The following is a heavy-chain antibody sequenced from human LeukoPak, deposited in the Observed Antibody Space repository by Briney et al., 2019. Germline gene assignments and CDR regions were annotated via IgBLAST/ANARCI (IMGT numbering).Heavy chain of an antibody. V-gene: IGHV3-30*01. CDR1: GFTFSSYA. CDR2: ISYDGSNK. J-gene: IGHJ5*02. CDR3: ARDRDQLLYFWFDP. Sequence: GGSLRLSCAASGFTFSSYAMHWVRRAPGKGLEWVAVISYDGSNKYYADSVKGRFTISRDNSKNTLYLQMNSLRAEDTAVYYCARDRDQLLYFWFDPWGQGTLVTVSS. D-gene: IGHD2-2*02.